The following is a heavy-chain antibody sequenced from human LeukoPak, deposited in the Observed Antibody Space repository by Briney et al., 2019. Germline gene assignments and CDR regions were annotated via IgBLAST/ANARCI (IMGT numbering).Heavy chain of an antibody. CDR2: ISSSSSYI. Sequence: SGGSLRLSCAASGFTFSSYSMTWVRQAPGKGLEWVSSISSSSSYIYYADSVKGRFTISRDNAKNSLYLQMNSLRAEDTAVYYCARDRLPLSFDYWGQGTLVTVSS. CDR3: ARDRLPLSFDY. CDR1: GFTFSSYS. V-gene: IGHV3-21*01. J-gene: IGHJ4*02.